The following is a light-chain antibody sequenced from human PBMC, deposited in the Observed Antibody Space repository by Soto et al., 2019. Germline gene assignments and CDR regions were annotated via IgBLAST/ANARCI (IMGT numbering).Light chain of an antibody. V-gene: IGLV2-8*01. CDR1: SSDVGAYNY. Sequence: QSALAQPPSASGSPGQSVTISCTGTSSDVGAYNYVSWYQQHRGKAPKLIIYDVSQRPSGIPDRFSDSKSGNTASLTVSGLQAEDEAVYYCNSFAGSAHVVFGGGTQLTVL. CDR2: DVS. J-gene: IGLJ2*01. CDR3: NSFAGSAHVV.